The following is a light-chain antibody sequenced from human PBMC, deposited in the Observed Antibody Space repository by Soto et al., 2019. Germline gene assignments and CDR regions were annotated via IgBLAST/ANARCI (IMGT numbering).Light chain of an antibody. CDR3: QQYNNWHQT. CDR1: QSVSST. CDR2: DAS. J-gene: IGKJ1*01. Sequence: EIVLTQSPATLSVSPGERATLSCRVSQSVSSTLAWYQQKPGQAPRLLIYDASTRATGIPARFSGSGSGTGFTLTISSLQSEDFAVYYCQQYNNWHQTFGLGTKVDI. V-gene: IGKV3-15*01.